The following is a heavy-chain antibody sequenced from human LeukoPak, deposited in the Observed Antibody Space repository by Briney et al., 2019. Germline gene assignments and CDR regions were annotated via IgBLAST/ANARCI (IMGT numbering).Heavy chain of an antibody. D-gene: IGHD3-22*01. V-gene: IGHV1-24*01. J-gene: IGHJ4*02. Sequence: ASVKVSCKVSGYTLTELSMHWVRQAPGKGLEWMGGFDPEDGETVYAQKFQGRVTMTEDTSTDTAYMELSSLRSEDTAVYYCATVPRYYYDSSGYYVPRHFDYWGQGTLVTVSS. CDR2: FDPEDGET. CDR1: GYTLTELS. CDR3: ATVPRYYYDSSGYYVPRHFDY.